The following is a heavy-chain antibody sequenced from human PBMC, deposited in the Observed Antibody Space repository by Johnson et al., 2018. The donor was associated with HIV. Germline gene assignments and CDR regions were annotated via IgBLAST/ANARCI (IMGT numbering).Heavy chain of an antibody. D-gene: IGHD2-2*01. J-gene: IGHJ3*02. CDR2: ITSDGGNK. CDR1: GFTFRSYG. Sequence: QVQLVESGGGVIQPGGSLRLSCAASGFTFRSYGMHWVRQAPGKGLEWVAVITSDGGNKDYADSVKGRFTISRDNSKNTLYLQMNSLRPEDKALDYCAKDPSSSHKAFDIGGQGTMFTVSS. CDR3: AKDPSSSHKAFDI. V-gene: IGHV3-30*04.